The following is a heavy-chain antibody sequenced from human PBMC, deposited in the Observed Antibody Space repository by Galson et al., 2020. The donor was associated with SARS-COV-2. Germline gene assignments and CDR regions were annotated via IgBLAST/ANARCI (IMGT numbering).Heavy chain of an antibody. Sequence: SETLSLTCAVYGGSFSGYYWSWIRQPPGKGLEWIGEINHSGSTNYNPSLKSRVTISVDTSKNQFSLKLSSVTAADTAVYYCASGQYFDWLFPSYYGMDVWGQGTTVTVSS. CDR2: INHSGST. D-gene: IGHD3-9*01. CDR3: ASGQYFDWLFPSYYGMDV. V-gene: IGHV4-34*01. CDR1: GGSFSGYY. J-gene: IGHJ6*02.